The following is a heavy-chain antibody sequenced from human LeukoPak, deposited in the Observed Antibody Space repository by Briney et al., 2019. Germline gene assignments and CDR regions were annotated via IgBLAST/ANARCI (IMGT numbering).Heavy chain of an antibody. CDR3: AMRDGHNNRDY. CDR2: IHGTGSGTST. D-gene: IGHD5-24*01. J-gene: IGHJ4*02. Sequence: PGGSLRLSCAASGFTFSSYAMSWVRQTPGKGLEWVSSIHGTGSGTSTFYAGSVRGRFTISRDFSKNALSLQMNSLRADDTALYYCAMRDGHNNRDYWGQGILVTVSS. CDR1: GFTFSSYA. V-gene: IGHV3-23*01.